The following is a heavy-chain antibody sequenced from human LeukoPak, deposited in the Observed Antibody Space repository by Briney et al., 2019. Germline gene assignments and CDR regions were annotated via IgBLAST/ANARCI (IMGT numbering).Heavy chain of an antibody. CDR1: GFTFTTYW. D-gene: IGHD3-10*01. CDR3: VRVTLYYYDSESYYFFEH. CDR2: IMQDGTEK. V-gene: IGHV3-7*01. Sequence: GESLRLSCEASGFTFTTYWLVWVRQPPGKGLEWVANIMQDGTEKYYVDSVKGRFTISRDNAKNSLYLQMNTLRVEDTAIYYCVRVTLYYYDSESYYFFEHWGQGTPVTASS. J-gene: IGHJ4*02.